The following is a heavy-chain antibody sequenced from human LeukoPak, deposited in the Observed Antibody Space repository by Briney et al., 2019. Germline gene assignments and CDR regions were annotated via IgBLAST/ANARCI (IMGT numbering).Heavy chain of an antibody. J-gene: IGHJ4*02. CDR3: ARDVQVATIYPLDY. D-gene: IGHD5-12*01. CDR1: GFTFNTFS. Sequence: GGSLRLSCEASGFTFNTFSMNWARQAPGKGLEWVSSIDSSGGYMFYADSVKGRFTISRDNAKNSLYLQMNSLRAEDTAVYYCARDVQVATIYPLDYWGQGTLVTVSS. V-gene: IGHV3-21*01. CDR2: IDSSGGYM.